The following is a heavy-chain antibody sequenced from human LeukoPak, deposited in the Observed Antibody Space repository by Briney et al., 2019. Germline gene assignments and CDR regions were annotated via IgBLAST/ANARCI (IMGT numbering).Heavy chain of an antibody. Sequence: ASVKISCKASGYTFTSYDINWVRQATGQGLEWMGWMNPNSGNTGYAQKFQGRVTMTRNTSISTAYMELSSRRSEDTAVYYCASSRDDDYYYCMDVWGQGTTVTVSS. CDR3: ASSRDDDYYYCMDV. CDR1: GYTFTSYD. J-gene: IGHJ6*02. CDR2: MNPNSGNT. V-gene: IGHV1-8*01.